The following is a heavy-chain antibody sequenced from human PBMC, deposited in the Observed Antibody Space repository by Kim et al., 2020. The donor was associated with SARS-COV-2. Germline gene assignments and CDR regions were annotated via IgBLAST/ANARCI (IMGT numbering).Heavy chain of an antibody. Sequence: GGSLRLSCAASGFTINNYWMTWVRQAPGKGLELVASLRHGDTAQFSVDSEKGRFTIYRDNAKNSVFLQMNSLRVEDTGVYDCARSISDVESVRIGVYFHRWGQSTLVSVSS. J-gene: IGHJ1*01. CDR3: ARSISDVESVRIGVYFHR. CDR1: GFTINNYW. CDR2: LRHGDTAQ. V-gene: IGHV3-7*03. D-gene: IGHD3-10*01.